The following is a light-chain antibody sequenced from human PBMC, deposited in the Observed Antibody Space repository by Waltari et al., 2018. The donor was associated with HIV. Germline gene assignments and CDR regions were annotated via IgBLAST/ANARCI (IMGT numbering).Light chain of an antibody. J-gene: IGLJ2*01. V-gene: IGLV2-8*01. CDR1: SSDVGGYHY. CDR2: EVS. Sequence: QSALTQPPSASGSPGQSVTISCPGTSSDVGGYHYVPWYQQHPGKAPKLMICEVSKRPSGVPDRFSGSKSGNTASLTVSGLQAEDEADYYCSSYAGSNNFVVFGGGTKLTVL. CDR3: SSYAGSNNFVV.